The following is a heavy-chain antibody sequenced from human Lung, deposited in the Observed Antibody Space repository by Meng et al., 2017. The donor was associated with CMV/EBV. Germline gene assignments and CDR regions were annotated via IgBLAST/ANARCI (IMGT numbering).Heavy chain of an antibody. J-gene: IGHJ4*02. CDR3: ARVGGCSGGGCYHRLFDY. D-gene: IGHD2-15*01. V-gene: IGHV4-30-4*01. CDR1: GGSIIRGYYE. Sequence: QEPGTVLWNPSHTLPLTCTSVGGSIIRGYYEWSWIRQPPGKGLEWIGYIYYTGSTYYNPSLKSRVIISVDTSKNQFSLKLNSVTAADTAVYYCARVGGCSGGGCYHRLFDYWGQGTLVTSPQ. CDR2: IYYTGST.